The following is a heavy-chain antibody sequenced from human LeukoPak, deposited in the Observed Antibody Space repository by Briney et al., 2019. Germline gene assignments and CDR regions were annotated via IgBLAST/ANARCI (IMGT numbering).Heavy chain of an antibody. D-gene: IGHD4-11*01. Sequence: GGSLRLSCAASGFTFSSYGMHWVRQAPGKGLEWVAVISYDGSNKYYADSVKGRFTISRDNSKNTLYLQMNSLRAEDTAVYYRAKLLTTEKFDYWGQGTLVTVSS. CDR1: GFTFSSYG. CDR2: ISYDGSNK. V-gene: IGHV3-30*18. J-gene: IGHJ4*02. CDR3: AKLLTTEKFDY.